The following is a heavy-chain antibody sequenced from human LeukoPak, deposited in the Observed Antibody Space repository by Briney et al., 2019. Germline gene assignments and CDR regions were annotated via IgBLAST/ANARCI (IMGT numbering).Heavy chain of an antibody. CDR3: ARPRGGYYDSSGLDAFDI. CDR2: IYSGGST. CDR1: GFTASSNY. D-gene: IGHD3-22*01. Sequence: GSLRLSCAASGFTASSNYMSWVRQAPGKGLEWVSVIYSGGSTYYADSVKGRFTISRDNSKNTLYLQMNSLRAEDTAVYYCARPRGGYYDSSGLDAFDIWGQGTMVTVSS. J-gene: IGHJ3*02. V-gene: IGHV3-66*02.